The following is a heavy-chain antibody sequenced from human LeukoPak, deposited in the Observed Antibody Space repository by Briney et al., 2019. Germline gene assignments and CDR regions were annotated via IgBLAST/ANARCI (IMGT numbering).Heavy chain of an antibody. V-gene: IGHV3-74*01. CDR1: GFTFSSYW. CDR3: ARGDTAMVSYFDY. J-gene: IGHJ4*02. CDR2: INSDGSST. D-gene: IGHD5-18*01. Sequence: GGSLRLSWAAAGFTFSSYWMHWVRQGPGKVLVWVSRINSDGSSTTYADSVKGRFTISRDNAKNTLYLQMHSLRAEDTAVYYCARGDTAMVSYFDYWGQGTLVTVSS.